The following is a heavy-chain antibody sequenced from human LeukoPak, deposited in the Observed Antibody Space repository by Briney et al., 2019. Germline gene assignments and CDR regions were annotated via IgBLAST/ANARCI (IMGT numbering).Heavy chain of an antibody. CDR2: IKQDGSDK. J-gene: IGHJ4*02. V-gene: IGHV3-7*01. D-gene: IGHD3-10*01. Sequence: PGGSLRLSCAASGFTFSSYWMSWVRQAPGKGLEWVANIKQDGSDKYYVDSVKGRFTISRDNAKNSLYLQMNSLRAEDTAVYYCARVKDYYGSGNYYYFDYWGQGTLVTVSS. CDR3: ARVKDYYGSGNYYYFDY. CDR1: GFTFSSYW.